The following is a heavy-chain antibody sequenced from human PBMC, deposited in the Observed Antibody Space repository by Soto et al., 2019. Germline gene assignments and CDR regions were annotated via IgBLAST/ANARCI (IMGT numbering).Heavy chain of an antibody. CDR2: VYWDDTK. CDR3: AHKGYGDYPLDY. D-gene: IGHD4-17*01. CDR1: GFALSTSGVG. Sequence: QITLKESGPTLVKPTQTLTLTCTFSGFALSTSGVGVGWIRQPPGKALEWLAVVYWDDTKHYSPSLKSRLTITKDTSKKQVVLTMTNMDPVDTATYFCAHKGYGDYPLDYWGQGTLVTVSS. V-gene: IGHV2-5*02. J-gene: IGHJ4*02.